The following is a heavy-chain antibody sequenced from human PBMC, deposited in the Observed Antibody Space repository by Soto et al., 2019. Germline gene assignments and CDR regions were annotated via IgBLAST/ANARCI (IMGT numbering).Heavy chain of an antibody. Sequence: PGGSLRLSCVASGFTFDNYAMHWVRQAPGKGLEWVSGISWNSGTIGYADSVKGRFTISRDSAKNSLYLQMNSLRAEDTALYYCAKDRLVAGVYYYYGMDVWGQGTTVTVSS. CDR2: ISWNSGTI. V-gene: IGHV3-9*01. D-gene: IGHD6-19*01. J-gene: IGHJ6*02. CDR1: GFTFDNYA. CDR3: AKDRLVAGVYYYYGMDV.